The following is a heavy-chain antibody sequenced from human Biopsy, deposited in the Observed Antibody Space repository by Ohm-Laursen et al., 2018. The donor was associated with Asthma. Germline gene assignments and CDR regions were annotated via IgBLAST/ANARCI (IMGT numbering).Heavy chain of an antibody. J-gene: IGHJ4*02. Sequence: SLRLSCAASGFIFSNYGMHWVRQAPGKGLEWMALMSYDGSIKDYADSVKGRFTISRDNSMNTLYLHMNSLRVEDTAVYYCARGLDYSGRSGFDYWGQGTLVTVSS. V-gene: IGHV3-30*03. D-gene: IGHD3-10*01. CDR3: ARGLDYSGRSGFDY. CDR2: MSYDGSIK. CDR1: GFIFSNYG.